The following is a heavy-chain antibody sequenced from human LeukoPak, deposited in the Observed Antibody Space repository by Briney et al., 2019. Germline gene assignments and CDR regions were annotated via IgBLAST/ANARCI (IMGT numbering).Heavy chain of an antibody. CDR2: IRYDGSNK. V-gene: IGHV3-30*02. J-gene: IGHJ4*02. D-gene: IGHD1-26*01. Sequence: GGSLRLSCAASGFTFSSYGMHWVRQAPGKGLEWVAFIRYDGSNKYYADSVKGRFTISRDNSKNTLYLQMNSLRAEDTAVYYCAKDRPPWSYYGGGDFDYWGQGTLVTVSS. CDR3: AKDRPPWSYYGGGDFDY. CDR1: GFTFSSYG.